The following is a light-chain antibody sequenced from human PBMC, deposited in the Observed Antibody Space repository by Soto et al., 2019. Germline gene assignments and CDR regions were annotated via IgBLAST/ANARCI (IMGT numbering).Light chain of an antibody. CDR2: DAS. CDR3: QQRSSWPI. J-gene: IGKJ5*01. V-gene: IGKV3-11*01. Sequence: EILMTQSPATLSVSPGERVTLSCRASQSVRSNLAWYQQKPGQAPRLLIYDASNRATGIPVRFSGSGSGTEFTLTISSLEPEDFALYYCQQRSSWPIFGQGTRLEIK. CDR1: QSVRSN.